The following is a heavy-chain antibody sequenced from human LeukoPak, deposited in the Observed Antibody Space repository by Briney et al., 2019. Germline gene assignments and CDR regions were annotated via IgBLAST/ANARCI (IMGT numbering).Heavy chain of an antibody. V-gene: IGHV4-34*01. J-gene: IGHJ4*02. Sequence: PSETLSLTCAVYGGSFSGYHWSWIRQPPGKGLEWIGEINHSGSTNYNPSLKSRVTISVDTSKNQFSLKLSSVTAADTAVYYCASRTRASHNFDYWGQGTLVTVSS. D-gene: IGHD1-26*01. CDR1: GGSFSGYH. CDR3: ASRTRASHNFDY. CDR2: INHSGST.